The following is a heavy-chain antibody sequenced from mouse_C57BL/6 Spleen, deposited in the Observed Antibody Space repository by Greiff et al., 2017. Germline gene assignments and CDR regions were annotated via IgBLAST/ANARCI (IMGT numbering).Heavy chain of an antibody. D-gene: IGHD1-2*01. Sequence: EVQRVESGGGLVQPKGSLKLSCAASGFTFNTYAMHWVRQAPGQGLEWVGRIRNKSSNYATYYADAVKDRFTISRDASQSMLYLKMNNLETEDTAMYYCVRDRGPHLDYWGQGTSVTVSS. CDR1: GFTFNTYA. J-gene: IGHJ4*01. V-gene: IGHV10-3*01. CDR2: IRNKSSNYAT. CDR3: VRDRGPHLDY.